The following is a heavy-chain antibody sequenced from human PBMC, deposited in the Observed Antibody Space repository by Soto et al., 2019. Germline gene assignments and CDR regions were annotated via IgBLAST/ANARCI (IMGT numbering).Heavy chain of an antibody. D-gene: IGHD3-22*01. CDR3: ARDTYLDSSGPTYYYYYGIDV. Sequence: QVQLVESGGGVVQPGRSLRLSCAASGFTFTDYALHWVRQAPGKGLEWVAVISYDGGKKYYADSVKGRFTISRDNSKNTVYLQMNLLRVEDTAVYYCARDTYLDSSGPTYYYYYGIDVWGQGTTVTVSS. J-gene: IGHJ6*02. V-gene: IGHV3-30-3*01. CDR2: ISYDGGKK. CDR1: GFTFTDYA.